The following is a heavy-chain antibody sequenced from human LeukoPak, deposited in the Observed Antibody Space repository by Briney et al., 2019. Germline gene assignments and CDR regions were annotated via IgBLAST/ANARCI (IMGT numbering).Heavy chain of an antibody. V-gene: IGHV4-61*02. CDR3: ARGNEIRGPYSSSWYVSARSDYYYYYYMDV. Sequence: SETLSLTCTVSGGSISSGSYYWSWIRQPAGKGLEWIGRIYTSGSTNYNPSLKSRVTISVDTSKNQFSLKLSSVTAADTAVYYCARGNEIRGPYSSSWYVSARSDYYYYYYMDVWGKGTTVTVSS. CDR1: GGSISSGSYY. D-gene: IGHD6-13*01. CDR2: IYTSGST. J-gene: IGHJ6*03.